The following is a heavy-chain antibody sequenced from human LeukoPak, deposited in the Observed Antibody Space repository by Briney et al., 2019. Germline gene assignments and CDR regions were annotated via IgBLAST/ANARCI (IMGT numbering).Heavy chain of an antibody. Sequence: SETLSLTCAVSGGSISSGAYYWSWIRQPPGKGLEWIGYIYYSGSTNYNPSLKSRVTISVDTSKNQFSLKLSSVTAADTAVYYCARGVVIAPQTFDYWGQGTLVTVSS. J-gene: IGHJ4*02. CDR1: GGSISSGAYY. CDR3: ARGVVIAPQTFDY. CDR2: IYYSGST. V-gene: IGHV4-61*08. D-gene: IGHD2-21*01.